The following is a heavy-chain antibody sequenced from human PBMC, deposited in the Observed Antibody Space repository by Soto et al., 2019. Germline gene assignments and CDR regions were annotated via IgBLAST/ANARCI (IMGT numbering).Heavy chain of an antibody. J-gene: IGHJ6*02. V-gene: IGHV5-10-1*01. CDR2: IDPSDSYT. D-gene: IGHD3-10*01. CDR1: GYRFTSYW. Sequence: GSLKISCKGSGYRFTSYWISWVRQMPGKGLEWMGRIDPSDSYTNYSPSFQGHVTISADKSITTAYLQWSSLKASDTAMYYCARLPYGSNYYGMDVWGQGTTVTVTS. CDR3: ARLPYGSNYYGMDV.